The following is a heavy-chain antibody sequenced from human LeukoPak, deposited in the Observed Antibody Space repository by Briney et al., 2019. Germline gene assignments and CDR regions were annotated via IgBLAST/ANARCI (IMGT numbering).Heavy chain of an antibody. V-gene: IGHV3-20*04. CDR2: INWNGGSA. CDR1: GFTFDDYG. Sequence: GGSLRLSCAASGFTFDDYGMSWVRQAPGKGLEWVSGINWNGGSAGYADSVKGRFTISRDNAKNSLHLQMNSLRAEDTALYYCARVGSSGWYAPYYFDYWGQGTLVTVSS. CDR3: ARVGSSGWYAPYYFDY. D-gene: IGHD6-19*01. J-gene: IGHJ4*02.